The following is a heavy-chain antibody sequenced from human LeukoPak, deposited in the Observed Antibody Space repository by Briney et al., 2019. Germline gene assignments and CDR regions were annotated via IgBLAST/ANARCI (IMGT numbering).Heavy chain of an antibody. CDR3: AERGYSGCDSPKY. J-gene: IGHJ4*02. CDR1: GFTFSSYA. V-gene: IGHV3-23*01. CDR2: ISGSGGST. Sequence: GGSLRLSCAASGFTFSSYAMSWVRQAPGKGLEWVSAISGSGGSTYYADSVKGRFTISRDNSKNTLCLQMNSLRAEDTAVYYCAERGYSGCDSPKYWGQGTLVTVSS. D-gene: IGHD5-12*01.